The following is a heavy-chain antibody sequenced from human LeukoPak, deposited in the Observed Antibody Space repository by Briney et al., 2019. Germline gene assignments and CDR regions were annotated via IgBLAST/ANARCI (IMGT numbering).Heavy chain of an antibody. D-gene: IGHD6-13*01. CDR1: GYTFSSYA. Sequence: GASVKVSCKASGYTFSSYALQWVRQAPGQRLEWMGWINAGNGNTKYSQEFQGRVTITRDTSASTAYMELSRLRSDDTAVYYCARDGVSIAAAGTPTLVDIWGQGTMVTVSS. V-gene: IGHV1-3*01. CDR3: ARDGVSIAAAGTPTLVDI. J-gene: IGHJ3*02. CDR2: INAGNGNT.